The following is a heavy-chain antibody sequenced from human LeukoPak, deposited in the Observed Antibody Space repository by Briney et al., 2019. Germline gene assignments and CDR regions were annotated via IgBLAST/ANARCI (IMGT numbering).Heavy chain of an antibody. CDR2: IYYSGST. CDR3: ARVVVVVVAATLAKTYNWFDP. J-gene: IGHJ5*02. V-gene: IGHV4-34*11. Sequence: SETLSLTCAVYGGSFSGYYWSWIRQPPGKGLEWIGYIYYSGSTNYNPSLKSRVTISVDTSKNQFSLKLSSVTAADTAVYYCARVVVVVVAATLAKTYNWFDPWGQGTLVTVSS. CDR1: GGSFSGYY. D-gene: IGHD2-15*01.